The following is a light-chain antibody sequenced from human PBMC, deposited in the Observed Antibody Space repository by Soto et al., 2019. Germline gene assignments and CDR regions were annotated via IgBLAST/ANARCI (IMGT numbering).Light chain of an antibody. V-gene: IGKV3-11*01. Sequence: EIALTQSPSTLSLSPVERGTLSCRASQSVSRYLAWYQQKPGQAPRLLIYDASNRATGIPARFSGSGSGTDFTLTISSLEPEDFAVYYCQQRGNWPSFGGGTKVDIK. CDR3: QQRGNWPS. CDR1: QSVSRY. J-gene: IGKJ4*01. CDR2: DAS.